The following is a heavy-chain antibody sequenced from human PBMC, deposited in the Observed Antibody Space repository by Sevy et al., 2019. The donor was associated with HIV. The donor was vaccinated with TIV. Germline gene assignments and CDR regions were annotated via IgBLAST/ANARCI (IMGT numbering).Heavy chain of an antibody. CDR3: ARLSVYYYDSSGYYTTGHAFDI. D-gene: IGHD3-22*01. CDR1: GFSVSNSY. V-gene: IGHV3-53*01. CDR2: IYSGDST. Sequence: GGSLRLSCAASGFSVSNSYMSWVRQAPGKGLQWVSVIYSGDSTYYTDSVKGRFTISRDNSKNTLYLQMNSLRAEDTAMYYCARLSVYYYDSSGYYTTGHAFDIWGQGTMVTVS. J-gene: IGHJ3*02.